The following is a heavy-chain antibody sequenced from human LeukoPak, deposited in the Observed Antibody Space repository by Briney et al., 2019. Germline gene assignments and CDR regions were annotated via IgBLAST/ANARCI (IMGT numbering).Heavy chain of an antibody. V-gene: IGHV4-34*01. CDR2: INHSGST. CDR3: ARGVLTGYSVYYYYMDV. D-gene: IGHD3-9*01. CDR1: CGSFSGYY. J-gene: IGHJ6*03. Sequence: SETLSITCAVYCGSFSGYYWSWIRQPPGKGLEWIGKINHSGSTNYNPSLKSRVTMSVDTSKNQFSLKLSSVTAADTAVYYCARGVLTGYSVYYYYMDVWGKGTTVTISS.